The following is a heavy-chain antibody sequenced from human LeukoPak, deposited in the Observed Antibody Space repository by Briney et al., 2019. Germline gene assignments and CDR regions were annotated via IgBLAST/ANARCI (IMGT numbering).Heavy chain of an antibody. CDR3: AREGYGMDV. CDR2: ISGSGGST. Sequence: TGGSLRLSCAASGFTFSSYAMSWVRQAPGKGLEWVSAISGSGGSTYYADSVKGRFTISRDNGQHSVYLQMNSLRVEDTATYYCAREGYGMDVWGQGTTVTVSS. J-gene: IGHJ6*02. V-gene: IGHV3-23*01. CDR1: GFTFSSYA.